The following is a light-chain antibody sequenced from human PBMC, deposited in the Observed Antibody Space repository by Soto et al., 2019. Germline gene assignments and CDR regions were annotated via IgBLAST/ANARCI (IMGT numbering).Light chain of an antibody. V-gene: IGKV3-20*01. J-gene: IGKJ3*01. CDR2: RVS. Sequence: EIVLTQAPGTLSLSPGERATLSSRARQTSTLNYLAWYQQNRGQAPRLLIYRVSTRATGSPDKFSGSRSGTDFPLTISRLEPEDFAEYYCQQYGYSPFTFGPGSKVHIK. CDR3: QQYGYSPFT. CDR1: QTSTLNY.